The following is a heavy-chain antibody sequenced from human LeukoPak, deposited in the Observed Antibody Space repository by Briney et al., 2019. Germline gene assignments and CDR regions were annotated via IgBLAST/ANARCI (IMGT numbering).Heavy chain of an antibody. J-gene: IGHJ6*02. Sequence: GRSLRLSCAASGFTFSSYGTHWVRQAPGKGLEWVAVISYHGSNKYYADSVKGRVTISRDNSKNTLFLQMNSLRAEDSAVYYCAKDHCSSSCYDYYGMDVWGQRTTVTVSS. V-gene: IGHV3-30*18. D-gene: IGHD2-2*01. CDR3: AKDHCSSSCYDYYGMDV. CDR2: ISYHGSNK. CDR1: GFTFSSYG.